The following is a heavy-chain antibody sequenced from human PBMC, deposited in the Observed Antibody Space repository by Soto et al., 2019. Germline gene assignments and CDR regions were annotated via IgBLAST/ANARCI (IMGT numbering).Heavy chain of an antibody. J-gene: IGHJ4*02. CDR1: GFTFSSYA. CDR2: ISGSGGST. Sequence: EVQLLESGGGLVQPGGSLRLSCAASGFTFSSYAMSWVRQAPGKGLEWVSAISGSGGSTYYADSVKGRFTIPRDNSKNTRYMQMNGLRAEDAGVYYCAKEGQQMGGGYFDYWGQGTLVTVSS. V-gene: IGHV3-23*01. CDR3: AKEGQQMGGGYFDY. D-gene: IGHD6-13*01.